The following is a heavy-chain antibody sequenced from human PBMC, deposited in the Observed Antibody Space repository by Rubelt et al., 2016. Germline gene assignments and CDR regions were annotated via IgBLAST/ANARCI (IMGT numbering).Heavy chain of an antibody. D-gene: IGHD3-9*01. CDR2: ISSSSSYT. Sequence: GKGLEWVSYISSSSSYTNYADSVKGRFTISRDNAKNSLYLQMNSLRAEDTAVYYCARVRSDILTGYCIWGGGYFDYWGQGTLVTVSS. V-gene: IGHV3-11*05. J-gene: IGHJ4*02. CDR3: ARVRSDILTGYCIWGGGYFDY.